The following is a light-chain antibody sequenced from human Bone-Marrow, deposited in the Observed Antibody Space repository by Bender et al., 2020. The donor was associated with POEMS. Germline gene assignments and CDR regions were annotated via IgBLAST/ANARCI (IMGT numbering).Light chain of an antibody. Sequence: QLVLTQSPSASASLGASVKLTCTLSSGHSNYAIAWHQQQPEKGPRYLMKVNSDGSHSKGDVIPDRFSGSSSGAERYLIISSLQSDDEADYYCQTWGTGPWVFGGGTKVTVL. V-gene: IGLV4-69*01. CDR2: VNSDGSH. CDR1: SGHSNYA. CDR3: QTWGTGPWV. J-gene: IGLJ3*02.